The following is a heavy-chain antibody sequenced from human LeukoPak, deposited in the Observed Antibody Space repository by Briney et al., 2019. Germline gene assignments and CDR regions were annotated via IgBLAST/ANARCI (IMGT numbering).Heavy chain of an antibody. CDR3: ARGREHYDFWSGHGSDAFDI. J-gene: IGHJ3*02. Sequence: SETLSLTCAVYGGSFSGYYWSWIRQPPGKGLEWIGEINHSGSTNYNPSLKSRVTISLDTSKNQFSLELSSVTAADTAVYYCARGREHYDFWSGHGSDAFDIWGQGTMVTVSS. CDR2: INHSGST. D-gene: IGHD3-3*01. V-gene: IGHV4-34*01. CDR1: GGSFSGYY.